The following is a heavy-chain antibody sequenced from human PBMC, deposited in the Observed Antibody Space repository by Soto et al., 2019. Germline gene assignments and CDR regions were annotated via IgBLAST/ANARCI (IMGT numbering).Heavy chain of an antibody. CDR2: ISSSSNYI. Sequence: GGSLRLSCAASGFTFSSYSMNWVRQAPGKGLEWVSSISSSSNYIYYADSVKGRFTISRDNAKNSRYLQMNSLRAEDTAVYYCARDRSIVVVPAALDFWGQGTLVTVSS. D-gene: IGHD2-2*01. CDR3: ARDRSIVVVPAALDF. CDR1: GFTFSSYS. V-gene: IGHV3-21*01. J-gene: IGHJ4*02.